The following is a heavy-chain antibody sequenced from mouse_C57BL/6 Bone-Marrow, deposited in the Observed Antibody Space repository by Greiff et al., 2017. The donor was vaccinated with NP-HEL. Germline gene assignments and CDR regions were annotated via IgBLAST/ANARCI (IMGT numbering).Heavy chain of an antibody. CDR3: ARRGTTVAADY. V-gene: IGHV1-81*01. CDR1: GYTFTSYG. CDR2: IYPRSGNT. Sequence: QVHVKQSGAELARPGASVKLSCKASGYTFTSYGISWVKQRTGQGLEWIGEIYPRSGNTYYNEKFKGKATLTADKSSSTAYMELRSLTSEDSAVYFCARRGTTVAADYWGQGTSVTVSS. D-gene: IGHD1-1*01. J-gene: IGHJ4*01.